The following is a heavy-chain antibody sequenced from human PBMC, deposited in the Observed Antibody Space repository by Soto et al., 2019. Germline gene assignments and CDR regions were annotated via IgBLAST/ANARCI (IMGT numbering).Heavy chain of an antibody. V-gene: IGHV3-33*01. D-gene: IGHD3-22*01. CDR3: ARDEVYDSSGFSDY. CDR1: GFTFSSYG. Sequence: GGSLRLSCAASGFTFSSYGMHWVRQAPGKGLEWVAVIWYDGSNKYYADSVKGRFTISRDNSKNTLYLQMNSLRAEDTAVYYCARDEVYDSSGFSDYWGQGTLVTVSS. J-gene: IGHJ4*02. CDR2: IWYDGSNK.